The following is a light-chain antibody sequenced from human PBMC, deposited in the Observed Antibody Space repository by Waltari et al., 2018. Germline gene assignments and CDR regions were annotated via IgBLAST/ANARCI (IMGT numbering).Light chain of an antibody. CDR3: QSYDNYLRGSYIV. CDR1: RSNIGAGYD. J-gene: IGLJ2*01. CDR2: GDN. V-gene: IGLV1-40*01. Sequence: RSNIGAGYDVHWYQQLPGTAPRLLIYGDNNRPSGVPDRVSASKSGASASLAITGLQAEDEGDYDCQSYDNYLRGSYIVFGGGTKLTVL.